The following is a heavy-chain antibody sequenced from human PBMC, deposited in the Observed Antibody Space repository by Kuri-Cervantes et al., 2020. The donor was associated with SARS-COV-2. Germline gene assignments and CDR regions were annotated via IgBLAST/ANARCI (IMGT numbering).Heavy chain of an antibody. J-gene: IGHJ4*02. CDR3: TTDTRYTTLFDY. CDR2: IKSKTDGGTT. V-gene: IGHV3-15*01. CDR1: GFTFSSYG. D-gene: IGHD3-16*02. Sequence: GESLKISCAASGFTFSSYGMHWVRQAPGKGLEWVGRIKSKTDGGTTDYAAPVKGRFTISRDDSKNTLYLQMNSLKTEDTAVYYCTTDTRYTTLFDYWGQGTLVTVSS.